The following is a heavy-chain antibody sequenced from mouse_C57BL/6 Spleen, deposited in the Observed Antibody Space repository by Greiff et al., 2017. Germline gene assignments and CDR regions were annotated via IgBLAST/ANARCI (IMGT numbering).Heavy chain of an antibody. Sequence: EVKLVESGGGLVKPGGSLKLSCAASGFTFSDYGMHWVRQAPEKGLEWVAYISSGRSTIYYAETVKGRFTISGDNAKNTLFLQMTSLRSEDTAMYYCASLFSSGDDWGQGTSVTVSS. J-gene: IGHJ4*01. CDR3: ASLFSSGDD. CDR1: GFTFSDYG. CDR2: ISSGRSTI. V-gene: IGHV5-17*01.